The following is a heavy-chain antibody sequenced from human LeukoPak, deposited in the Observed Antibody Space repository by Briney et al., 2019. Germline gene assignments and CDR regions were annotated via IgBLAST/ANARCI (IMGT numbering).Heavy chain of an antibody. Sequence: GASVKVSCKASGYTFTGYYMHWVRQAPGQGLEWMGGIIPVYGTPNYAQSFQGRVTITMDDSTSTGYMELSSLTSEDTAIYYCARDSSGYPVGYFEHWGQGTLVTVSS. CDR3: ARDSSGYPVGYFEH. J-gene: IGHJ1*01. CDR1: GYTFTGYY. D-gene: IGHD3-22*01. CDR2: IIPVYGTP. V-gene: IGHV1-69*05.